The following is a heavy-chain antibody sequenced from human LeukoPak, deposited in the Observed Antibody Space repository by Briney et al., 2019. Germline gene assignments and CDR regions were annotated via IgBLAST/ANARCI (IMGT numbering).Heavy chain of an antibody. CDR2: IDAYNGNT. Sequence: GASVKVSCKASGYTFTTYGISWVRQAPGQGLEWMGWIDAYNGNTKYAQKLQGRVSMTTDTSTSTAYMELRSLKSDDTAGYYCARDYGSGSYRFDYWGQGTLVTVSS. D-gene: IGHD3-10*01. CDR1: GYTFTTYG. CDR3: ARDYGSGSYRFDY. V-gene: IGHV1-18*01. J-gene: IGHJ4*02.